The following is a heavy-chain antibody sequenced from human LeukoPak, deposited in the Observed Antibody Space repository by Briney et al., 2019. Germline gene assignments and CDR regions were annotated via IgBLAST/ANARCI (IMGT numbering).Heavy chain of an antibody. CDR1: GGSFSGYY. V-gene: IGHV4-34*01. Sequence: PSETLSLTCAVYGGSFSGYYWSWIRQPPGKGLEWIGEINHSGSTNYNPSLKSRVTISADTSKNQFSLKLSSVTAADTAVYYCARGPTYYYDSSGYSYYYYGMDVWGQGTTVTVSS. CDR3: ARGPTYYYDSSGYSYYYYGMDV. D-gene: IGHD3-22*01. J-gene: IGHJ6*02. CDR2: INHSGST.